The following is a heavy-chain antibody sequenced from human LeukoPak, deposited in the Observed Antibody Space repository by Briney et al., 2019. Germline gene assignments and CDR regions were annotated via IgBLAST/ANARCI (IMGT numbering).Heavy chain of an antibody. J-gene: IGHJ4*02. V-gene: IGHV3-30-3*01. CDR1: GFTFSDYV. Sequence: GGSLRLSCVASGFTFSDYVLHWVRQAPGKGLEWVAVMSSSGDIKIYRDSVKGQFTISRDNPKNSLYLQMNSLRAEDTAVYYCARGGARYTSDDYWGQGPLAPVS. CDR3: ARGGARYTSDDY. CDR2: MSSSGDIK. D-gene: IGHD6-19*01.